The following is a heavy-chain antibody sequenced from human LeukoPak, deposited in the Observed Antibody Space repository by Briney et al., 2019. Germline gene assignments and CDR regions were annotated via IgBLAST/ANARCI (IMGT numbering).Heavy chain of an antibody. Sequence: KPSETLSLTCAVSGFSVGSGYFWGWIRQPPGKGLEWIGSVHHSGNTYYNPSLKSRVAASVDTSKNQFSLRLNSVTAADTAIYHCARVKNIAVAADYFDSWGQGTLVTVSS. CDR1: GFSVGSGYF. CDR3: ARVKNIAVAADYFDS. V-gene: IGHV4-38-2*01. D-gene: IGHD6-19*01. J-gene: IGHJ4*02. CDR2: VHHSGNT.